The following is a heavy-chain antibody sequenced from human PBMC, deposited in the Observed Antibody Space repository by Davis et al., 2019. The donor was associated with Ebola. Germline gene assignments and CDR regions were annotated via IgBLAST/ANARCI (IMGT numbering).Heavy chain of an antibody. CDR2: INHSGST. CDR3: GSSSGYYNPHFDY. Sequence: MPSDTLSLTCTVSGGSISSSTYYWGWIRQPTGKGLEWIGEINHSGSTNYNPSLHSPVTISVDTSKSQFSLKLSSVTAADTAVYYSGSSSGYYNPHFDYWGQGTLVTVSS. V-gene: IGHV4-39*07. CDR1: GGSISSSTYY. D-gene: IGHD3-22*01. J-gene: IGHJ4*02.